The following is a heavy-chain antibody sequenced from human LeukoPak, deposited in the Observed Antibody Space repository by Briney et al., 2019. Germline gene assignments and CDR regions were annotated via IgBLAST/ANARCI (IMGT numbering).Heavy chain of an antibody. V-gene: IGHV3-9*01. CDR3: AKVTREYYENSGAFDY. D-gene: IGHD3-22*01. Sequence: SLRLSCEASGFTFDDYAMHWVRQAPGKGLEWVSGISWNSGSIGYADSVKGRFTISRDNSKNTLYLQMHSLRAEDTEISYFAKVTREYYENSGAFDYWGQGTLVTVSS. CDR1: GFTFDDYA. CDR2: ISWNSGSI. J-gene: IGHJ4*02.